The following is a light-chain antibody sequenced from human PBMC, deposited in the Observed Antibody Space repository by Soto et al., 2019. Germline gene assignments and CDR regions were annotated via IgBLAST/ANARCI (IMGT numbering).Light chain of an antibody. CDR2: DAS. CDR1: QSVSSY. V-gene: IGKV3-11*01. Sequence: EIVLTQSPATLSLSPGERATLSCRASQSVSSYLAWYQQKPGQAPRLLIYDASNRATSIPARFSGSGSGTDCTLTISSLEPEDFAVYYCQQRSKWLFGGGTKVEI. J-gene: IGKJ4*01. CDR3: QQRSKWL.